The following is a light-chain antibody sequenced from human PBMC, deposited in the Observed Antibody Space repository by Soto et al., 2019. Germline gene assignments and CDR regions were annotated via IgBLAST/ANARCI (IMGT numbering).Light chain of an antibody. V-gene: IGKV1-39*01. CDR1: QSISRY. CDR2: TAS. J-gene: IGKJ5*01. Sequence: VRMSESACARSACVVYRVTTSCLASQSISRYLNWYQQKPGKPPKLLIYTASTLQSGVPSRFSGSGSGTDFSLTISSLQPEDFATYYCQQSYFHRLTFPEGTLLEIK. CDR3: QQSYFHRLT.